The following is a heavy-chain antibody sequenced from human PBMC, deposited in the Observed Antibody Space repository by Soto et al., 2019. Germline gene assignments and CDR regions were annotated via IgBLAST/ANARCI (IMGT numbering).Heavy chain of an antibody. J-gene: IGHJ5*01. Sequence: QVKLGESGGGVVQPGRSRRLSCEASGFTFSGYGMHWVRQAPGKGPEWVASIWPDGSDKFYADSVNGRFFISRDNSKKTLYLQMNSLRVEDTAVYYCARGRIVVPPFYSWGRGTLVTVSP. V-gene: IGHV3-33*01. CDR2: IWPDGSDK. D-gene: IGHD2-2*01. CDR1: GFTFSGYG. CDR3: ARGRIVVPPFYS.